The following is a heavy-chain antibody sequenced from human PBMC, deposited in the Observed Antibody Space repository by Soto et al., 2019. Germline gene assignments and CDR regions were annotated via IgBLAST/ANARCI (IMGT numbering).Heavy chain of an antibody. Sequence: QVQLVQSGADMKKPGASVKVSCKASGYTFTHYDSNWVRQATGPGLEVMGWMNPNTGNTGFAQKFQDRVTMPRNTSISTADMELSSLRSEDTAVYCCARRGWGTPFDCWGQGTPVTVSS. CDR3: ARRGWGTPFDC. D-gene: IGHD3-16*01. CDR2: MNPNTGNT. CDR1: GYTFTHYD. J-gene: IGHJ4*02. V-gene: IGHV1-8*01.